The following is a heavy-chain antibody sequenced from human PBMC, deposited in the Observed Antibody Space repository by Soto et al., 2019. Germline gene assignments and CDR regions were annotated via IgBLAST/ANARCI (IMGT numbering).Heavy chain of an antibody. V-gene: IGHV3-13*01. CDR2: IGTAGDT. CDR1: GFTFSSYD. J-gene: IGHJ6*02. Sequence: PGGSLRLSCAASGFTFSSYDMHWVRQATGKGLEWVSAIGTAGDTYYPGSVKGRFTISRENAKNSLYLQMNSLRAGDTAVYCCARDRGLYPAGEGMDVWGQGTTVTVSS. D-gene: IGHD3-10*01. CDR3: ARDRGLYPAGEGMDV.